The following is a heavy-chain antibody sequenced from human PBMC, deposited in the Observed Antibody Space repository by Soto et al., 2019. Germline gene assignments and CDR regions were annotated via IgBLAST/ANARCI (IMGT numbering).Heavy chain of an antibody. Sequence: GGSLRLSCAASGFTFSSYGMHWVRQAPGKGLEWVAVISYDGSNKYYADSVKGRFTISRDNSKNTLYLQMNSLRAEDTAVYYCAKDISKNFYGSWGDYKGDGFDYWSQGTLVTVSA. CDR2: ISYDGSNK. V-gene: IGHV3-30*18. CDR1: GFTFSSYG. J-gene: IGHJ4*02. D-gene: IGHD3-10*01. CDR3: AKDISKNFYGSWGDYKGDGFDY.